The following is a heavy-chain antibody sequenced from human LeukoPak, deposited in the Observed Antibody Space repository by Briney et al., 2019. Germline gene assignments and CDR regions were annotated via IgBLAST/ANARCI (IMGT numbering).Heavy chain of an antibody. CDR1: GGSISSSRYY. Sequence: KASETLSLTCTVSGGSISSSRYYWGWIRQPPGKGLEWIGSIYYSGSTYYNPSLKSRVTISVDTSKNQFSLKLSSVTAADTAVYYCARDWSDRSGWTRYFDYWGQGTLVTVSS. J-gene: IGHJ4*02. CDR2: IYYSGST. D-gene: IGHD6-19*01. CDR3: ARDWSDRSGWTRYFDY. V-gene: IGHV4-39*07.